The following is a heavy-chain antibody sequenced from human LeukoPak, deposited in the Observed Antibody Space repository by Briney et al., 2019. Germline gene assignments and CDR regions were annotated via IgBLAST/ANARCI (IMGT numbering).Heavy chain of an antibody. Sequence: GGSLRLSCAASGFTFSSYEMNWVRQAPGKGLEWVSYISSSGSTVYYADSVKGRFTISRDNAKNSLYLQMNSLRAEDTAVYYCARDQWQQLAGEFDYWGQGTLVTVSS. CDR3: ARDQWQQLAGEFDY. D-gene: IGHD6-13*01. CDR2: ISSSGSTV. CDR1: GFTFSSYE. J-gene: IGHJ4*02. V-gene: IGHV3-48*03.